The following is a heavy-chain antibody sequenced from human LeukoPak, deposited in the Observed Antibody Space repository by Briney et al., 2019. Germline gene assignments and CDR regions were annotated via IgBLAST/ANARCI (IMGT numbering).Heavy chain of an antibody. D-gene: IGHD6-13*01. J-gene: IGHJ4*02. V-gene: IGHV4-59*08. CDR3: ARTISGWYYFDY. CDR2: INYSGRT. Sequence: SETLSLTCSVSGGSNSGYYWSWIRQPPGKGLEWIGYINYSGRTDYNPSLKSRVTISVDTSKNQFTLKLSSVTAADTAVFYCARTISGWYYFDYWGQGTLVTVSS. CDR1: GGSNSGYY.